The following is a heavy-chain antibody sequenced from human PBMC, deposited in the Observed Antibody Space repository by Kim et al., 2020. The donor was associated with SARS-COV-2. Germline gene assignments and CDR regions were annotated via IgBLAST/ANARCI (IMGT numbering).Heavy chain of an antibody. CDR2: ISSSSSTI. CDR1: GFTFSSYS. Sequence: GGSLRLSCAASGFTFSSYSMNWVRQAPGKGLEWVSYISSSSSTIYYADSVKGRFTISRDNAKNSLYLQMNSLRDEDTAVYYCARDSDRSMIVVVADFDYCGQGTLVTVSS. J-gene: IGHJ4*02. D-gene: IGHD3-22*01. V-gene: IGHV3-48*02. CDR3: ARDSDRSMIVVVADFDY.